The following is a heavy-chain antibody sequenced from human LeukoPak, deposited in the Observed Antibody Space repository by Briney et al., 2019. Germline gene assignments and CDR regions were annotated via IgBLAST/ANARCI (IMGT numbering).Heavy chain of an antibody. CDR2: IYHRGST. J-gene: IGHJ4*02. D-gene: IGHD3-10*01. V-gene: IGHV4-38-2*02. CDR3: ARGGFGELLYDY. CDR1: GYSISSGFY. Sequence: NSSETLPLTCTVSGYSISSGFYWGWIRQPPGKGLEWIGSIYHRGSTYYNPSLKSRVTISLDTSKNQFSLKLSSVTAADTAVYYCARGGFGELLYDYWGQGTLVTVSS.